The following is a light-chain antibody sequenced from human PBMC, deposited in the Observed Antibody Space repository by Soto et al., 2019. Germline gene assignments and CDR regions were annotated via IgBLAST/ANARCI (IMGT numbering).Light chain of an antibody. CDR1: QSISSY. CDR2: AAS. J-gene: IGKJ3*01. CDR3: QQSYSSPFA. V-gene: IGKV1-39*01. Sequence: DIPMTQSPSSLSASVGARVTITCRASQSISSYLNWYQQKPGKAPNLLIYAASSLQSGVPSKFSGSGSGTDFTLTISSLQPEDFAAYYWQQSYSSPFAFGPGTKVDIK.